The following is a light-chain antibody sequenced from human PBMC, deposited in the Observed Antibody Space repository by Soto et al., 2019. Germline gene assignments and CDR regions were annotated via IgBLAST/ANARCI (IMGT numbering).Light chain of an antibody. CDR1: QSSSSG. J-gene: IGKJ1*01. CDR2: DAS. Sequence: DIQMTQSPSTLSASVGDRVTITCRASQSSSSGLAWYQQKPGKAPKLLIYDASSLESGVPSRFSGSGSGTEFTLTISCLQPDDFATYYCQQYNSYAWTFGQWTKVEIK. V-gene: IGKV1-5*01. CDR3: QQYNSYAWT.